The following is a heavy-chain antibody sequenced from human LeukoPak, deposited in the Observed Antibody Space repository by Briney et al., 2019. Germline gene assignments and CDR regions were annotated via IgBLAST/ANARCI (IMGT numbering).Heavy chain of an antibody. CDR2: ISYDGSNK. Sequence: GGSLRLSCAASGFTFSSYAMHWVRQAPGKGLEWVAVISYDGSNKYYADSVKGRFTISRDNSKNTLYLQMNSLRAEDTAVYYCARDYRGGDCYCDYWGQGTLVTVSS. CDR1: GFTFSSYA. D-gene: IGHD2-21*02. V-gene: IGHV3-30-3*01. J-gene: IGHJ4*02. CDR3: ARDYRGGDCYCDY.